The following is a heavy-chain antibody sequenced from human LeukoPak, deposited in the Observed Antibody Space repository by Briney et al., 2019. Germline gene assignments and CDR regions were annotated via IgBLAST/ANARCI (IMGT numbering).Heavy chain of an antibody. CDR1: GFTFGDYA. CDR3: SRDFIWSAFDS. V-gene: IGHV3-49*04. D-gene: IGHD3-10*01. J-gene: IGHJ5*01. CDR2: IRSKTYGATA. Sequence: GGSLRLSCSASGFTFGDYALTWVRQAPGKGLEWVGLIRSKTYGATADYAASVKGRFIISRDDSKSIAYLQMNSLEPEDTAVYYCSRDFIWSAFDSWGQGTLVTVSS.